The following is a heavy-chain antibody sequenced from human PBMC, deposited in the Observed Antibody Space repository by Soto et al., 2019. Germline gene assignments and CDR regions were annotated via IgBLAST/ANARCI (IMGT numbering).Heavy chain of an antibody. D-gene: IGHD2-2*01. Sequence: PGESLKISCKGSGYSFTSYWIGWVRQRPGKGLEWMGIIYPGDSDTRYSPSFQGQVTISADRSISTAYLQWSSLKASDTAMYYCARQVRYCSSTSCPTLRAFDIWGQGTMVTVSS. CDR2: IYPGDSDT. J-gene: IGHJ3*02. V-gene: IGHV5-51*01. CDR1: GYSFTSYW. CDR3: ARQVRYCSSTSCPTLRAFDI.